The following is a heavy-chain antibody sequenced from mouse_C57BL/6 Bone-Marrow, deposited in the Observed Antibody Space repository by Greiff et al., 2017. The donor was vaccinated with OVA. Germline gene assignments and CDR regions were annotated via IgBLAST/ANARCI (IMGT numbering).Heavy chain of an antibody. D-gene: IGHD2-5*01. J-gene: IGHJ4*01. CDR3: ATSYYSNPYYAMDY. CDR1: GFSLTSYG. CDR2: IWGGGST. V-gene: IGHV2-9*01. Sequence: QVHVKQSGPGLVAPSQSLSITCTVSGFSLTSYGVDWVRQPPGKGLEWLGVIWGGGSTNYNSALMSRLSISKDNSKSQVFLKMNSLQTDDTAMYYCATSYYSNPYYAMDYWGQGTSVTVSS.